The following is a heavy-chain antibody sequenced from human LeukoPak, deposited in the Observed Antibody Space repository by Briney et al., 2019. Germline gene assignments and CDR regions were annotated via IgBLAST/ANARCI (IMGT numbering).Heavy chain of an antibody. D-gene: IGHD2-2*01. CDR2: IIPILGIA. Sequence: GSSVNVSCKASGGTFSSYAISWVRQAPGQGLEWMGRIIPILGIANYAQKFQGRVTITADKSTSTAYMELSSLRSEDTAVYYCARDQCSSISCERPWGQGTLVTVSS. J-gene: IGHJ5*02. V-gene: IGHV1-69*04. CDR1: GGTFSSYA. CDR3: ARDQCSSISCERP.